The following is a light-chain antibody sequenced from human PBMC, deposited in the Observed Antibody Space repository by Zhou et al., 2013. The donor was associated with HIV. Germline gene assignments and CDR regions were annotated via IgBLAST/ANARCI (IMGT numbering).Light chain of an antibody. J-gene: IGKJ4*01. CDR1: QGIRND. Sequence: AIQMTQSPSSLSASVGDRVTITCRASQGIRNDLGWYQQKPGKAPKLLIYAASSLQSGVPSRFSGSGSGTDFTLTISSLQPEDFATYYCQQYDNLPPLTFGGGTKVEIK. CDR2: AAS. V-gene: IGKV1-6*01. CDR3: QQYDNLPPLT.